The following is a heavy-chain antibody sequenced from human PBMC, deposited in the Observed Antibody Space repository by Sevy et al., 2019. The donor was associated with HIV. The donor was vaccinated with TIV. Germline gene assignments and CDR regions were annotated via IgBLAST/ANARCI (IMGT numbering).Heavy chain of an antibody. CDR2: IKQDGSEK. J-gene: IGHJ6*02. D-gene: IGHD3-10*01. CDR1: GFTFSSYW. CDR3: SREGSGSYQKTDYGMDV. Sequence: GESLKISCAASGFTFSSYWMSWVRQAPGKGLEWVANIKQDGSEKYYVDSVKGRFTISRDNAKNSLYLQMNSLRAEDKAGYYCSREGSGSYQKTDYGMDVWGQGTTVTVSS. V-gene: IGHV3-7*01.